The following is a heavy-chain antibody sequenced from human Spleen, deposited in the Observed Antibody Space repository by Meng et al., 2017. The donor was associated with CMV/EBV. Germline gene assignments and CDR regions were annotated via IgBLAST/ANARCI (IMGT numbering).Heavy chain of an antibody. Sequence: QVDVVQVGAGVKKPGSAGKVFCKASGDTFSSYAISWVRQAPGQGLEWMGGIIPIFGTANYAQKFQGRVTITADESTSTAYMELSSLRSEDTAVYYCAVLVGATSGDYFDYWGQGTLVTVSS. CDR2: IIPIFGTA. V-gene: IGHV1-69*12. J-gene: IGHJ4*02. CDR3: AVLVGATSGDYFDY. CDR1: GDTFSSYA. D-gene: IGHD1-26*01.